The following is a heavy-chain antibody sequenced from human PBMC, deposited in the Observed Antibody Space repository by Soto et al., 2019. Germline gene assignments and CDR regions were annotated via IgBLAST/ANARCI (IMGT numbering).Heavy chain of an antibody. Sequence: QITLKESGPTLVKPTQTLTLTCTFSGFSLSTSGVGVGWIRQPPGKALEWLALIYWDDDKRYSPSLKSRLTITKDTSKNQVVLTMTNMDPVDTATYYCAHIYGGGYPPQAFDIWGQGTMVTVSS. V-gene: IGHV2-5*02. D-gene: IGHD5-12*01. J-gene: IGHJ3*02. CDR2: IYWDDDK. CDR3: AHIYGGGYPPQAFDI. CDR1: GFSLSTSGVG.